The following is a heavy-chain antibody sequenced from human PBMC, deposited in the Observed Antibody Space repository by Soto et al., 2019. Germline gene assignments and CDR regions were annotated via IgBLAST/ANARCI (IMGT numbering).Heavy chain of an antibody. V-gene: IGHV3-23*01. D-gene: IGHD5-18*01. CDR3: AKDGYSYGYGFLDY. J-gene: IGHJ4*02. Sequence: GGSLRLSCAASGFTFSSYAMSWVRPAPGKGLEWVLAISGSGGSTYYADSVKGRFTISRDNSKNTLYLQMNSLRAEDTAVYYCAKDGYSYGYGFLDYWGQGTLVTVSS. CDR1: GFTFSSYA. CDR2: ISGSGGST.